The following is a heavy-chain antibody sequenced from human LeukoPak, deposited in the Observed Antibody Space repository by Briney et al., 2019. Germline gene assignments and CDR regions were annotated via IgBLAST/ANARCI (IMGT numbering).Heavy chain of an antibody. V-gene: IGHV4-30-4*01. J-gene: IGHJ6*02. D-gene: IGHD6-13*01. CDR1: GGSISSGDYY. Sequence: KPSETLSLTCTVSGGSISSGDYYWSWIRQPPEKGLEWIGYIYYTGSTYYNPSLKSRVTISVDTSKNQFSLKLSSVTAADTAVYYCARGMGVTAPGTYYYYGMDVWGQGTTVTVSS. CDR3: ARGMGVTAPGTYYYYGMDV. CDR2: IYYTGST.